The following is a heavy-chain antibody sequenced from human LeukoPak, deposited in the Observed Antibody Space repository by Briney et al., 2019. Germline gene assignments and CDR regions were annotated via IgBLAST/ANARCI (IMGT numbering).Heavy chain of an antibody. CDR1: GGSFSGYY. CDR3: ARGELYYYYYYGMDV. Sequence: SETLSLTCAVYGGSFSGYYWSWIRQPPGKGLEWIGEINHSGSTNYNPSLKSRVTISVDTSKNRFSLKLSSVTAADTAVYYCARGELYYYYYYGMDVWGQGTTVTVSS. CDR2: INHSGST. J-gene: IGHJ6*02. D-gene: IGHD2-8*01. V-gene: IGHV4-34*01.